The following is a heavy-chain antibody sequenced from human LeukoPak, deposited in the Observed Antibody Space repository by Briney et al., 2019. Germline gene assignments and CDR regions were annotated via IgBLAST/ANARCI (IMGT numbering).Heavy chain of an antibody. CDR2: ISSSGSTL. CDR3: ARVLPRDGYNG. Sequence: GGALRLSCAASGFTFSSYEMNWVRQAPGKGLEWVSYISSSGSTLYYADSVKGRFTISRDNAKNSLYLQMNSLRAEDTAVYYCARVLPRDGYNGWGQGTLVTVSS. D-gene: IGHD5-24*01. J-gene: IGHJ4*02. CDR1: GFTFSSYE. V-gene: IGHV3-48*03.